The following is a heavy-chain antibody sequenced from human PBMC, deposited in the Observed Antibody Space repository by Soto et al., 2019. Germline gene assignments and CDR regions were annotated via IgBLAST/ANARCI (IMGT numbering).Heavy chain of an antibody. J-gene: IGHJ3*01. CDR1: GFTFGYYW. CDR3: ARGDRGAFDL. CDR2: IHSDGSST. D-gene: IGHD1-26*01. V-gene: IGHV3-74*03. Sequence: EVLLVESGGGLVRPGGSLRLSCAASGFTFGYYWMHWVRQPPGKGLVWVSRIHSDGSSTTYADFVKGRFIISRDNARNTVDLQMNSVRVEDTAVYFCARGDRGAFDLWGQGAVFTVSS.